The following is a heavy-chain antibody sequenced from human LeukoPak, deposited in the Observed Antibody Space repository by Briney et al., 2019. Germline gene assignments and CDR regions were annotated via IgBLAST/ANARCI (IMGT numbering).Heavy chain of an antibody. CDR2: IHNSGNT. J-gene: IGHJ4*02. CDR3: ARGGGCTSTSCDLDH. CDR1: GGSIRSNY. D-gene: IGHD2-2*01. V-gene: IGHV4-59*01. Sequence: SETLSLTCTVSGGSIRSNYWNWIRQSPGKGLEWIGYIHNSGNTNQNPSFNSRVTISVDTSKNQFSLKLSSVTAADTAVHYWARGGGCTSTSCDLDHWGQGILVTVSS.